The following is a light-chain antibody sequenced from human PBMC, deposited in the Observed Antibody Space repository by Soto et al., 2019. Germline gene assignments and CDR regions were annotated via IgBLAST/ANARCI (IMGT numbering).Light chain of an antibody. CDR3: AAWDGSLNVVL. Sequence: QSVLTQPPSASGTPGQRVTISCSGGSSNIGGNTVNWYQQLPGTAPTLLIYTNDQRPSGVPDRFSASKSGTSASLAISGLQSEDEADYYCAAWDGSLNVVLFGGGTKLTVL. CDR1: SSNIGGNT. V-gene: IGLV1-44*01. J-gene: IGLJ2*01. CDR2: TND.